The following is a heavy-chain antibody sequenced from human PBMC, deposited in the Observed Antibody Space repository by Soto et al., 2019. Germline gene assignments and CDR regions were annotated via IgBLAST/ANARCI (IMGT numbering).Heavy chain of an antibody. D-gene: IGHD6-13*01. Sequence: PGESLKISCQGSGYSFTNYWIHWVRQMPGKGLQWMGRIDPFASDTNYNPSFQGHVTISVDKSISTAYLQWSSLKASDTAMYYCAKPGSSTWPDDFWGQGTLVTVSS. CDR1: GYSFTNYW. V-gene: IGHV5-10-1*01. CDR3: AKPGSSTWPDDF. CDR2: IDPFASDT. J-gene: IGHJ4*02.